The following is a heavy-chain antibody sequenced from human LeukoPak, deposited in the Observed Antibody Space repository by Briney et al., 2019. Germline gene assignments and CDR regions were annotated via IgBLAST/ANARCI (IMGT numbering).Heavy chain of an antibody. CDR2: ISSSGSTI. CDR3: ARDRRMIVVATYYYYGLYV. Sequence: GGSLRLSCAASGFTFSSYEMNWVRQAPGKGLEWVSYISSSGSTIYYADSVKGRFTISRDNAKNSLYLQMNSLRAEDTAVYYCARDRRMIVVATYYYYGLYVWGQGTTVTVSS. D-gene: IGHD3-22*01. J-gene: IGHJ6*02. CDR1: GFTFSSYE. V-gene: IGHV3-48*03.